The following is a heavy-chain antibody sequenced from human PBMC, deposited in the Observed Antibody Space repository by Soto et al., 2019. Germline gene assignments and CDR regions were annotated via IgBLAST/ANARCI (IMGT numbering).Heavy chain of an antibody. Sequence: GESLKISCKGSGYSFSNSWIGWVRQIPGKGLEWMGIIYPGDSDTRYSPSFQGQVTISADKSISTAYLQWSSLKASDTAMYYCARHVTSLSIRPPTNFYQYYGIDVWGQGTTVTVSS. D-gene: IGHD2-2*02. CDR1: GYSFSNSW. V-gene: IGHV5-51*01. CDR2: IYPGDSDT. CDR3: ARHVTSLSIRPPTNFYQYYGIDV. J-gene: IGHJ6*02.